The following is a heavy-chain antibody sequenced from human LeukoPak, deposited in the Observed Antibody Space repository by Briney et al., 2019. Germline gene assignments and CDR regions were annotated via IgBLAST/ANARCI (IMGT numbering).Heavy chain of an antibody. Sequence: ASVKVSCKASGYTFTSYGISWVRQAPGQGLEWMGWISAYNGNTNYAQKLQGRVTMTTDTSTSTAYMELRSLRSDDTAVYYCARDFDYYGSGSSYFPYYYYYMDVWGKGTTVTVSS. CDR3: ARDFDYYGSGSSYFPYYYYYMDV. CDR2: ISAYNGNT. V-gene: IGHV1-18*01. J-gene: IGHJ6*03. CDR1: GYTFTSYG. D-gene: IGHD3-10*01.